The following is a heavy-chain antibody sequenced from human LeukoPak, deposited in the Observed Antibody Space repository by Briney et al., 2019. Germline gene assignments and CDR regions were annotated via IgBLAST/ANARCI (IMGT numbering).Heavy chain of an antibody. V-gene: IGHV3-23*01. D-gene: IGHD2-21*02. CDR1: GFTFSSYA. CDR2: ISGSGGST. Sequence: PGGSLRLSCAASGFTFSSYAMSWVRQAPGKGLEWVSAISGSGGSTYYADSVKGRFTISRDNSKNTLYLQMSSLRAEDTAVYYCAKTVPCGGDCYPYYFDYWGQGTLVTVSS. CDR3: AKTVPCGGDCYPYYFDY. J-gene: IGHJ4*02.